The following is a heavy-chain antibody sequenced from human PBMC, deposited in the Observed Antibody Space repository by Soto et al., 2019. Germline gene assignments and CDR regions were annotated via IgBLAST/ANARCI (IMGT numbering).Heavy chain of an antibody. CDR2: ISAYNGNT. CDR3: ARGVGIAAAGTGDFDY. Sequence: GASVKVPCKASGYTFTSYGISWVRQAPGQGLEWMGWISAYNGNTNYAQKLQGRVTMTTDTSTSTAYMELRSLRSDDTAVYYCARGVGIAAAGTGDFDYWGQGTLVTVSS. CDR1: GYTFTSYG. J-gene: IGHJ4*02. D-gene: IGHD6-13*01. V-gene: IGHV1-18*04.